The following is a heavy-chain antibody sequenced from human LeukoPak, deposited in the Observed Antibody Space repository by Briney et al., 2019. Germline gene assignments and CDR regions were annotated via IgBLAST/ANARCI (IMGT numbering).Heavy chain of an antibody. CDR3: ARGPVAVYYYYYMDV. V-gene: IGHV4-38-2*02. CDR2: IYHSGST. D-gene: IGHD6-19*01. Sequence: PAETLSLTCTVSGYSISSGYYWGWIRQPPGKGLEWIGSIYHSGSTYYNPSLKSRVTISVDTSKNQFSLKLSSVTAADTAVYYCARGPVAVYYYYYMDVWGKGTTVTVSS. J-gene: IGHJ6*03. CDR1: GYSISSGYY.